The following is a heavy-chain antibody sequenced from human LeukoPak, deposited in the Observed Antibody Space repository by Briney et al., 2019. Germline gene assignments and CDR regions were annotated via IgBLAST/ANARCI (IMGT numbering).Heavy chain of an antibody. V-gene: IGHV3-48*02. J-gene: IGHJ4*02. CDR3: AREEDGIAVAGTEGFDY. CDR2: ISSSSSTI. Sequence: SLRLSCAASGFTFSSYSMNWVRQAPGKGLEWVSYISSSSSTIYYADSVKGRFTISRDNAKNSLYLQMNSLRDGDTAVYYCAREEDGIAVAGTEGFDYWGQGTLVTVSS. CDR1: GFTFSSYS. D-gene: IGHD6-19*01.